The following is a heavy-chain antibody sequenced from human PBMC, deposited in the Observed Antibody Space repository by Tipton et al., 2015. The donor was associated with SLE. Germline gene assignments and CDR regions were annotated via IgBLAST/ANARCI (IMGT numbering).Heavy chain of an antibody. D-gene: IGHD3-22*01. CDR2: IYTRGNT. CDR1: GGSISSYY. J-gene: IGHJ3*02. CDR3: ASRLSSSYYGDAFDI. V-gene: IGHV4-4*08. Sequence: GLVKPSETLSLTCTVSGGSISSYYWSWIRQPPGKGLEWIGYIYTRGNTDYNPSLKSRVTILIDTSKNQFSLKVAAVTAADTAVYYCASRLSSSYYGDAFDIWGQGTMVTVSS.